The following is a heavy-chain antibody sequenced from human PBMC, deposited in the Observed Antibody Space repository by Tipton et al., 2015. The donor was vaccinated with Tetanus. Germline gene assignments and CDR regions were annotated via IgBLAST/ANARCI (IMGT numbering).Heavy chain of an antibody. CDR1: GFNFKTLG. V-gene: IGHV3-48*01. CDR2: ISSSGTTM. J-gene: IGHJ4*02. CDR3: AKLGAVTTPAY. Sequence: SLRLSCAASGFNFKTLGINWVRQAPGKGLEWISYISSSGTTMYYADSVKGRFTISRDNAKNSLFLQMNSLRAEDTAVYYCAKLGAVTTPAYWGQGTLVTVSS. D-gene: IGHD4-17*01.